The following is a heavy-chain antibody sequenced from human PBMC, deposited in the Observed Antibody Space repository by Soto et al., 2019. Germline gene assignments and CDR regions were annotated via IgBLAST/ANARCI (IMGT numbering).Heavy chain of an antibody. V-gene: IGHV3-33*01. Sequence: GALRVSCAESGVTFSSYGMHWVRQAPGKGLEWVAVIWYDGSNKYYADSVKGRFTISRDNSKNTLYLQMNSLRAEDTAVYYCARRGMAAAGKRYYYYGMDVWGQGTKVTGS. CDR2: IWYDGSNK. D-gene: IGHD6-13*01. CDR3: ARRGMAAAGKRYYYYGMDV. CDR1: GVTFSSYG. J-gene: IGHJ6*02.